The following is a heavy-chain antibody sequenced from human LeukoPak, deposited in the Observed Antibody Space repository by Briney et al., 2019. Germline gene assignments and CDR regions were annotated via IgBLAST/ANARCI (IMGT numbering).Heavy chain of an antibody. V-gene: IGHV3-21*01. Sequence: PGGSLRLSCAASGFTFSSYSMNWVRQAPGKGLEWVSSISSSSSYIYYADSVKGRFTISRDNAKNSLYLQMNSLRAEDTAVYYCASAYGDYTYYFDYWGQGTLVTVSS. J-gene: IGHJ4*02. CDR3: ASAYGDYTYYFDY. CDR2: ISSSSSYI. CDR1: GFTFSSYS. D-gene: IGHD4-17*01.